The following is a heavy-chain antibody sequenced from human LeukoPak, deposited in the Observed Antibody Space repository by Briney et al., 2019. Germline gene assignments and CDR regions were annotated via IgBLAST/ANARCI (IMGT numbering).Heavy chain of an antibody. J-gene: IGHJ6*03. CDR3: AKDATPALGTVYMDV. CDR1: GFTFNSYG. Sequence: PGGSLRLSCAASGFTFNSYGMHWVRQAPGKGLEWVAVISYDGSKKYYADSVKGRFTISRDNDKNSIYLQMNSLRAEDTAVYYCAKDATPALGTVYMDVWGKGTTVTISS. D-gene: IGHD6-13*01. CDR2: ISYDGSKK. V-gene: IGHV3-30*18.